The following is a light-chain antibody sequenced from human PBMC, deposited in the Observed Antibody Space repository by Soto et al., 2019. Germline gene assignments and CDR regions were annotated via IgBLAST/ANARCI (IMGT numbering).Light chain of an antibody. J-gene: IGKJ1*01. Sequence: DIQMTQSPSTLSASVGDRVTITCRASQTISGFLAWYQQKPGKAPNLLIYDASSLGSGVPSRSSGSGSGTEFTLTISSLQPDDFATYYCQQYNSPPPWTFGQGTKVEI. CDR2: DAS. CDR3: QQYNSPPPWT. CDR1: QTISGF. V-gene: IGKV1-5*01.